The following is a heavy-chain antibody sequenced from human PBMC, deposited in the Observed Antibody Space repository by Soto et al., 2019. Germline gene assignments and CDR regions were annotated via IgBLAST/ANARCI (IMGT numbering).Heavy chain of an antibody. Sequence: PSVKVSCKASGYTFTSYDINWVRQATGQGLEWMGWMNPNSGNTGYAQKFQGRVTMTRNTSISTAYMELSSLRSEDTAVYYCARVSSYYCSGGSCNHGKPIWVWAPDYWGQGTLVTVSS. J-gene: IGHJ4*02. CDR3: ARVSSYYCSGGSCNHGKPIWVWAPDY. D-gene: IGHD2-15*01. CDR2: MNPNSGNT. V-gene: IGHV1-8*01. CDR1: GYTFTSYD.